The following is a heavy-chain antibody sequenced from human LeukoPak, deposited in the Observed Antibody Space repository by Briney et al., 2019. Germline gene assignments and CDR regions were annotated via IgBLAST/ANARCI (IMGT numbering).Heavy chain of an antibody. CDR1: GFTFSSYD. CDR3: VKGGYSSSWYGTLFNWFDL. V-gene: IGHV3-64D*09. Sequence: TGGSLRLSCSASGFTFSSYDMHWVRQAPGKGLEYVSAISSNGGSTYYADSVKGRFTISRDNSKNTLYLQMSSLRAEDTAVYYCVKGGYSSSWYGTLFNWFDLWGQGTLVTVSS. J-gene: IGHJ5*02. D-gene: IGHD6-13*01. CDR2: ISSNGGST.